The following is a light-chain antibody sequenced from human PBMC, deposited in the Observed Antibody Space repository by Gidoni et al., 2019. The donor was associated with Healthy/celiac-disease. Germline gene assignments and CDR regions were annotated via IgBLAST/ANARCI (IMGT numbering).Light chain of an antibody. Sequence: EIVLTQSPATLSLSPGERATLSCRASQSVSSYLAWYQQKPGQAPRLLIYDASNSATGIPARLSGSGSGTDVTLTISSLEPEDVAVYYCQQRSNWPPTFGGGTKVEIK. CDR2: DAS. V-gene: IGKV3-11*01. CDR3: QQRSNWPPT. J-gene: IGKJ4*01. CDR1: QSVSSY.